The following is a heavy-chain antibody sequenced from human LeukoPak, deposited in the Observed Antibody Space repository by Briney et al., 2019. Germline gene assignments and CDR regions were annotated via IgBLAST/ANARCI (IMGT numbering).Heavy chain of an antibody. CDR1: GGTFSSYA. V-gene: IGHV1-69*04. Sequence: SVKVSCKASGGTFSSYAISWVRQAPGQGLEWMGRIIPILGIANYAQKFQGRVTITADKSTSTAYMELSSLRSEDTAVYYCARAKIAAENFDYWGQGTLVTVSS. J-gene: IGHJ4*02. CDR3: ARAKIAAENFDY. D-gene: IGHD6-13*01. CDR2: IIPILGIA.